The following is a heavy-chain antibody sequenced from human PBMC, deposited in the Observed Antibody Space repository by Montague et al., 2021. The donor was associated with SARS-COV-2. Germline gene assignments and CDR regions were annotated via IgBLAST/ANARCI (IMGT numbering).Heavy chain of an antibody. J-gene: IGHJ4*02. Sequence: SETLSLTCAVSAASITNTNWWSWIRQPPGKGPEGIGEIYHTGSTNYNPSLKSRVTISVQTSKNQFSLEMTSVTAADTAVYYCATGFEDSKTYSYIGIVFEYWGQGALVTVSS. CDR3: ATGFEDSKTYSYIGIVFEY. CDR2: IYHTGST. V-gene: IGHV4-4*02. CDR1: AASITNTNW. D-gene: IGHD3-22*01.